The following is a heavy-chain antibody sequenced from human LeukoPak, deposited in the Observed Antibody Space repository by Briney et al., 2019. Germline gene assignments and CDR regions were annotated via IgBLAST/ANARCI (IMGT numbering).Heavy chain of an antibody. Sequence: PSETLSLTCTVSGGSISNNNYYWGWIRQPPGKGLEWIGSIYYSGSTYYNPSLKSRVTISLDTSKNQFSLKLSSVTAADTAVYYCARGSGYYGEDFEYWGQGTLVTVSS. J-gene: IGHJ4*02. CDR2: IYYSGST. CDR3: ARGSGYYGEDFEY. D-gene: IGHD3-22*01. V-gene: IGHV4-39*07. CDR1: GGSISNNNYY.